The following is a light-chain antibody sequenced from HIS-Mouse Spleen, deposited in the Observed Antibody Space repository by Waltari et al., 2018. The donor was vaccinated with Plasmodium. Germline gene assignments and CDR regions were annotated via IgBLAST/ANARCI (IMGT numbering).Light chain of an antibody. CDR3: QQRSNWPPLT. V-gene: IGKV3-11*01. J-gene: IGKJ4*01. CDR1: QSVSSY. CDR2: DAS. Sequence: EIVFTQSPATLSLSPGERATLSCRASQSVSSYFAWYQQKPGQAPRLLIYDASNRATGIPARFSGSGSGTDFTLTISSLEPEDFAVYYCQQRSNWPPLTFGGGTKVEIK.